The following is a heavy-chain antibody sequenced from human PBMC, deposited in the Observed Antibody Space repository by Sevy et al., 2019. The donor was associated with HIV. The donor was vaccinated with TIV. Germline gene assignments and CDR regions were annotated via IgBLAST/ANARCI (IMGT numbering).Heavy chain of an antibody. CDR2: ISGSGDYT. CDR1: GFTFSSYG. V-gene: IGHV3-23*01. D-gene: IGHD1-7*01. CDR3: AKTLNWYYDY. Sequence: GGSLRLSCAASGFTFSSYGMTWVRQAPGQGLDWVSEISGSGDYTYYTDSVKGRFTISRDNSKNTVFLQMNSLRAEDTAVYYCAKTLNWYYDYWGRGTLVTVSS. J-gene: IGHJ4*02.